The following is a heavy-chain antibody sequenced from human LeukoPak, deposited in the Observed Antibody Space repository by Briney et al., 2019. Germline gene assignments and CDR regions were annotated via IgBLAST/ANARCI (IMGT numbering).Heavy chain of an antibody. D-gene: IGHD3-9*01. CDR3: ARGYYDILTGYYKNWFDP. V-gene: IGHV4-39*07. CDR1: GGSISSYY. Sequence: SETLSLTCTVSGGSISSYYWGWIRQPPGKGLEWIGSIYYSGSTYYNPSLKSRVAISVDTSKNQFSLKLSSVTAADTAVYYCARGYYDILTGYYKNWFDPWGQGTLVTVSS. J-gene: IGHJ5*02. CDR2: IYYSGST.